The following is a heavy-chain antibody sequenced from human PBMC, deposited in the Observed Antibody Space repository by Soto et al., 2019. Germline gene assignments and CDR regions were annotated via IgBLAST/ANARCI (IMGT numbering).Heavy chain of an antibody. Sequence: EVRLVESGGGLIQPGGSLRLSCAASGFTVTNKYMTWVRQAPGKGLEWVSIIYSGGATSYADSVKGRFTISRDNSKDILYLQMNSLRAEDTALYYCARVDYADSGWYFDLWGRGTLVTVSS. J-gene: IGHJ2*01. V-gene: IGHV3-53*01. D-gene: IGHD4-17*01. CDR2: IYSGGAT. CDR1: GFTVTNKY. CDR3: ARVDYADSGWYFDL.